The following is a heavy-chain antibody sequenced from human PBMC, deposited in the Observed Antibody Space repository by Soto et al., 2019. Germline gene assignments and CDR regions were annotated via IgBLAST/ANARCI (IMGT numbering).Heavy chain of an antibody. J-gene: IGHJ4*02. CDR3: TGDGHKFDFDY. CDR1: GYTFTTFY. Sequence: QVQLLQSGPEVKKPGASVKVSCKTSGYTFTTFYVHWVRQAPGQRLEWMGRIHPGGGQTIYSQKFQDRVAVYRATSTNSVYMELSNMRSDDTAIYYGTGDGHKFDFDYWGQGTLVTVSS. CDR2: IHPGGGQT. V-gene: IGHV1-46*01. D-gene: IGHD3-10*01.